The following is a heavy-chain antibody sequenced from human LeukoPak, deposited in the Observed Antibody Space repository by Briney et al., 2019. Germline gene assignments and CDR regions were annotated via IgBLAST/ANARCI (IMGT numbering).Heavy chain of an antibody. CDR2: IVVGSGNT. D-gene: IGHD3-3*01. CDR3: ARDPPYYDFWSGFDY. CDR1: GFTFTSSA. Sequence: SVKVSCMASGFTFTSSAVQWVRQARGQRLEWVGWIVVGSGNTNYAQKFQERVTITRDMSTSTAYMELSSLRSEDTAVYYCARDPPYYDFWSGFDYWGQGTLVTVSS. J-gene: IGHJ4*02. V-gene: IGHV1-58*01.